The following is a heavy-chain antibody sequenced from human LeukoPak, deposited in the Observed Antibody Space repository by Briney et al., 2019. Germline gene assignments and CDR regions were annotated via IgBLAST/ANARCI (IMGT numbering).Heavy chain of an antibody. Sequence: PGGSLRLSCAASGFIFSSYWMSWVRQAPGRGLEWVANIKQDGSERYYVDSVKGRFTISRDNAKNSLYLQMDSLTTEDTAVYYCAREAYRDASVDYWGQGTLVTVSS. CDR3: AREAYRDASVDY. D-gene: IGHD3-10*01. CDR2: IKQDGSER. J-gene: IGHJ4*02. CDR1: GFIFSSYW. V-gene: IGHV3-7*05.